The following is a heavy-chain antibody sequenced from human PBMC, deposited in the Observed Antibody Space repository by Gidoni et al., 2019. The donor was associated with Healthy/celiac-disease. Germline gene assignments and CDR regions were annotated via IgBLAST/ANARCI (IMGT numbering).Heavy chain of an antibody. CDR2: ISYYGSNK. D-gene: IGHD3-10*01. CDR1: GFTFSSYG. CDR3: AKDRVRGVYYYYYGMDV. Sequence: QVQLVESGGGVVQPGWSLRLSCAAYGFTFSSYGMHWVRQARGKGLGWVAVISYYGSNKYYADSVKGRFTISRDNSKNTLYLQMNSLRAEDTAVYYCAKDRVRGVYYYYYGMDVWGQGTTVTVSS. V-gene: IGHV3-30*18. J-gene: IGHJ6*02.